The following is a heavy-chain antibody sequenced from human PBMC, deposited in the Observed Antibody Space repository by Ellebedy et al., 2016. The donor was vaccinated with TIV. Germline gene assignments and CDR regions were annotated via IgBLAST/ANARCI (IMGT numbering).Heavy chain of an antibody. J-gene: IGHJ6*02. CDR2: VSGTGSST. CDR3: AKCEGATCLDGMDV. Sequence: PGGSLRLSCAASGLAFSIYGMNWVRQAPGRGLEWVSTVSGTGSSTHYADSVKGRFTISRDNSKNTMYLQMNSLRAEDTAVYYCAKCEGATCLDGMDVWGQGTTVTVSS. V-gene: IGHV3-23*01. CDR1: GLAFSIYG. D-gene: IGHD2-2*01.